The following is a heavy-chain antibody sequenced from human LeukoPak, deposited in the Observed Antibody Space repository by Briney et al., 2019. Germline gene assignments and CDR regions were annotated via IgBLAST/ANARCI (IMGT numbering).Heavy chain of an antibody. CDR3: ARDPYKWNEYLDY. V-gene: IGHV3-43*02. Sequence: GGSLRLSCAASGFTFDDHTIHWVRKPPGKGLEWVSLISANGATTYYADSVKGRFTVFRDNSKNCLYLKMNSLRTEDTALYYCARDPYKWNEYLDYRGQGTLVTVFS. D-gene: IGHD1-1*01. J-gene: IGHJ4*02. CDR2: ISANGATT. CDR1: GFTFDDHT.